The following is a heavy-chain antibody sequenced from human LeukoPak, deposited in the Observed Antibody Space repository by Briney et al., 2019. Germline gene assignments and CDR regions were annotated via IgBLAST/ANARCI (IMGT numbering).Heavy chain of an antibody. CDR2: INPNSGGT. J-gene: IGHJ4*02. CDR1: GYTFTSYY. Sequence: ASVKVSCKASGYTFTSYYMNWVRQAPGQGLEWMGWINPNSGGTTYEQKFPGKVTMTRETSVRKAYMELNRLRFEDKAVYYCARGTYYDFCSGRRAAGHFDYWGQGTLVTVSS. D-gene: IGHD3-3*01. CDR3: ARGTYYDFCSGRRAAGHFDY. V-gene: IGHV1-2*02.